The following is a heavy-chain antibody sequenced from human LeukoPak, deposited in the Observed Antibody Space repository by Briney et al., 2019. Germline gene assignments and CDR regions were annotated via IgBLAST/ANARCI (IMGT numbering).Heavy chain of an antibody. Sequence: PGGSLRVSCAVSGFTFNNYWMSWVRQAPGKGLEWVSGISASGGSTSYADSVRGRFTISRDNSKNTLYLQMNSLRAEDTAVYYCARESRIGGMDAWGQGTTVTVSS. CDR3: ARESRIGGMDA. V-gene: IGHV3-23*01. D-gene: IGHD2-15*01. CDR1: GFTFNNYW. J-gene: IGHJ6*02. CDR2: ISASGGST.